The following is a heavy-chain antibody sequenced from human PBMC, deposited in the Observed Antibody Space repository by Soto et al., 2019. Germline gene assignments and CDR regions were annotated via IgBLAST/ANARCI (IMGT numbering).Heavy chain of an antibody. CDR3: ARIRRYSVKYYYDSSGYYRAGRYFAY. V-gene: IGHV4-34*01. Sequence: PSETLSLTGAVYGGSFSGYDWSWIRQPPWKGLEWIGEINHSGSTNYNPSLKSRVTISVDTSKNQFSLKLSSVTAADTAVYYFARIRRYSVKYYYDSSGYYRAGRYFAYWGQGPLFTVSP. D-gene: IGHD3-22*01. CDR1: GGSFSGYD. CDR2: INHSGST. J-gene: IGHJ4*02.